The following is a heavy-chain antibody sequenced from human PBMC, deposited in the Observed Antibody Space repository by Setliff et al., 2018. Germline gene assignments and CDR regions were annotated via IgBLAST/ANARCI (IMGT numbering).Heavy chain of an antibody. Sequence: KTSETLSLTCNVSGDSMNDNHWTWIRQPPGKGLEWIGYIYTSGSTNYNPSLKSRVSISVDTSKNQFSLRLTSVTAADTAVYYCAREYYYARSRNFDYWGQGTLVTVSS. V-gene: IGHV4-59*01. CDR2: IYTSGST. CDR1: GDSMNDNH. CDR3: AREYYYARSRNFDY. D-gene: IGHD3-22*01. J-gene: IGHJ4*02.